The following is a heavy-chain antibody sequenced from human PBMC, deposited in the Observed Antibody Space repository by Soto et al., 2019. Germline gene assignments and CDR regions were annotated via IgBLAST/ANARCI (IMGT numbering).Heavy chain of an antibody. V-gene: IGHV1-69*13. CDR2: IIPLFGTT. J-gene: IGHJ4*02. CDR3: ATNNRASYHFDY. Sequence: GASVKVSCKASGGTFRAYAISWVRQAPGQGLEWMGGIIPLFGTTNYAQRFQGRVTITADDSTRTASMELSSLRSEDTAVYYCATNNRASYHFDYWGQGSLVTVLL. D-gene: IGHD3-16*02. CDR1: GGTFRAYA.